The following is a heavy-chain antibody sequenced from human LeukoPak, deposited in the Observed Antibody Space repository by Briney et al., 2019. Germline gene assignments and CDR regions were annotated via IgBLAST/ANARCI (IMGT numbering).Heavy chain of an antibody. V-gene: IGHV4-61*01. D-gene: IGHD3-9*01. J-gene: IGHJ4*02. CDR3: ARGVGLRYFDWLLSLFDY. CDR1: GGSVSSGSYY. CDR2: IYYSGST. Sequence: SETLSLTCTVSGGSVSSGSYYWSWIRQPPGKGLEWIGYIYYSGSTNYNPSLKSRVTISVDTPKNQFSLKLSSVTAADTAVYYCARGVGLRYFDWLLSLFDYWGQGTLVTVSS.